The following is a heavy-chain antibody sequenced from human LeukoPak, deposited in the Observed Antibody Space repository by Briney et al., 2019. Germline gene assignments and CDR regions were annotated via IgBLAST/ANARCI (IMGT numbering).Heavy chain of an antibody. CDR1: GGSFSGYY. D-gene: IGHD3-22*01. CDR2: INPSGRI. V-gene: IGHV4-34*01. J-gene: IGHJ6*03. CDR3: ARGRQEVSMIVVVMTSVSYYLDV. Sequence: SETLSLTCAVYGGSFSGYYWTWIRQATGKGLEWIGEINPSGRISYNPSLKSRLTISVDASKNQFSLNLRSLNAADKAVYYCARGRQEVSMIVVVMTSVSYYLDVWGKGTTVTVS.